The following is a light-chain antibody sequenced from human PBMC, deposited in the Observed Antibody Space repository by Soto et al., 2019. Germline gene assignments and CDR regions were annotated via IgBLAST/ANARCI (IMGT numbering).Light chain of an antibody. J-gene: IGLJ1*01. Sequence: QSALTQPASVSGSPGQSITISCTGTSSDVGGYNYVSWYQQHPGKAPKLMIYDVSNRPSGVSNRFSGSKSGNTASLTISGLQADDEADYYCSSYTSSSTQVFGTGTQLTVL. CDR3: SSYTSSSTQV. V-gene: IGLV2-14*01. CDR2: DVS. CDR1: SSDVGGYNY.